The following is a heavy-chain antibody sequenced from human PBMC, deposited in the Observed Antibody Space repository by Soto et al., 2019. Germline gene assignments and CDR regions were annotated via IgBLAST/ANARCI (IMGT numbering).Heavy chain of an antibody. V-gene: IGHV3-9*01. CDR1: GFTFDDYA. Sequence: GGALRLSCAASGFTFDDYAMHWVRQAPGKGLEWVSGISWNSGSIGDADSVKGRFTISRDNAKNSLYLQMNSLRAEDTALYYCSKDMARDWNYAAADAFDIRGQGTMVTVSS. CDR2: ISWNSGSI. D-gene: IGHD1-7*01. J-gene: IGHJ3*02. CDR3: SKDMARDWNYAAADAFDI.